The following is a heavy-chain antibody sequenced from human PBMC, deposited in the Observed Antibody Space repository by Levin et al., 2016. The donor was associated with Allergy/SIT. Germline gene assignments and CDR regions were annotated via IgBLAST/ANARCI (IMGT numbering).Heavy chain of an antibody. CDR3: ATIRDLYSRSYHFDY. J-gene: IGHJ4*02. D-gene: IGHD6-13*01. Sequence: SETLSLTCTVSGDSVSTYFWSWIRQVPGKGLEWIGDIYHGANTKYNPSLESRVTISGDTSKNQFSLKLRSVTAADTAVYYCATIRDLYSRSYHFDYWGQGTLVTVS. V-gene: IGHV4-59*02. CDR1: GDSVSTYF. CDR2: IYHGANT.